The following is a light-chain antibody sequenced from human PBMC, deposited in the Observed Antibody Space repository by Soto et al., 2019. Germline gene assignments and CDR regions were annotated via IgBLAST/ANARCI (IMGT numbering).Light chain of an antibody. CDR2: DAS. J-gene: IGKJ2*01. CDR1: QSVSSY. Sequence: EIVLTQSPATLSLSPGERATLSCRASQSVSSYLAWYQQKPGQAPRLLIYDASNRATGIPARFSGSGSGTDFTLTICSLAPEDFAVYYCQQRRNWTPYTFGQGTKLEIK. V-gene: IGKV3-11*01. CDR3: QQRRNWTPYT.